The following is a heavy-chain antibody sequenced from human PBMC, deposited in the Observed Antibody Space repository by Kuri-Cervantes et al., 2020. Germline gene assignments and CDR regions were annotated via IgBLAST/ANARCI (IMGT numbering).Heavy chain of an antibody. J-gene: IGHJ4*02. D-gene: IGHD1-26*01. V-gene: IGHV3-30-3*01. CDR2: ISYDGSNK. Sequence: LSLTCAVSGGSISSSNWWSWVRQAPGKGLEWVAVISYDGSNKYYADSVKGRFTISRDNSKNTLSLQMDSLRAEDTALYYCVKVYWGVRTFDYWGQGNLVTVSS. CDR3: VKVYWGVRTFDY. CDR1: GGSISSSN.